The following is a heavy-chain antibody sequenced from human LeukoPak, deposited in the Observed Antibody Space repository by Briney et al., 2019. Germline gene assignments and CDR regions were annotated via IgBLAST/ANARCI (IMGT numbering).Heavy chain of an antibody. CDR1: GFTFSSYV. CDR2: IWYDGSSK. Sequence: GGSLRLSCAASGFTFSSYVMHWVRQAPAKGLEWVALIWYDGSSKHYADSVRGRFTISRDNSKNTLYLQMNSLRAEDTAVYYCARDFELSHWGQGTLVTVSS. D-gene: IGHD3-16*02. V-gene: IGHV3-33*01. J-gene: IGHJ4*02. CDR3: ARDFELSH.